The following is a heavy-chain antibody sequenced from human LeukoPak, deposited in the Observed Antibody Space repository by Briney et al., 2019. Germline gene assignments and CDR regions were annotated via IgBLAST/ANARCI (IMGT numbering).Heavy chain of an antibody. V-gene: IGHV1-2*02. CDR2: INPNSGGT. D-gene: IGHD3-9*01. CDR1: GYTFTGYY. CDR3: ARGGLRYFDWLLDPYYYYGMDV. Sequence: ASVKVSCKASGYTFTGYYMHWARQAPGQGLEWMGWINPNSGGTNYAQKFQGRVTMTRDTSISTAYMELSRPRSDDTAVYYCARGGLRYFDWLLDPYYYYGMDVWGQGTTVTVSS. J-gene: IGHJ6*02.